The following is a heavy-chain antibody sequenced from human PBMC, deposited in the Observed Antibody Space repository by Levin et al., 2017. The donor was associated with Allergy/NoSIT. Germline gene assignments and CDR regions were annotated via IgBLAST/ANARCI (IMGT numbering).Heavy chain of an antibody. CDR1: GFTFFTYG. V-gene: IGHV3-30*03. Sequence: GGSLRLSCAASGFTFFTYGMHWVRQAPGKGLEYVAFISYDGNNQYYVDSVKGRFTISRDNVKNTLFLQMNSLRPEDTAVYYCARGIQEIDDWGQGTLVTVSS. CDR2: ISYDGNNQ. D-gene: IGHD5-24*01. CDR3: ARGIQEIDD. J-gene: IGHJ4*02.